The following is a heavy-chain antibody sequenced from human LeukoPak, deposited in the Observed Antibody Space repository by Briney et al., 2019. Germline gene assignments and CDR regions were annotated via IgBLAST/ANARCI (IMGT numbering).Heavy chain of an antibody. CDR2: ISYDGSNK. Sequence: GGSLRLSCAASGFTFSSYGMHWVRQAPGKGLEWVAVISYDGSNKYYADSVKGRFTISRDNSKNTLYLQMNSLRAEDTAVYYCAREWRIQRSTGYFDYWGQGTLVTVSS. V-gene: IGHV3-30*03. CDR3: AREWRIQRSTGYFDY. D-gene: IGHD5-18*01. J-gene: IGHJ4*02. CDR1: GFTFSSYG.